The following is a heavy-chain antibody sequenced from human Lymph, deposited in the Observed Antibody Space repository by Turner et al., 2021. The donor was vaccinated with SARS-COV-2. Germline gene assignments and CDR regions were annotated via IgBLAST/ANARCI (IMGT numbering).Heavy chain of an antibody. D-gene: IGHD3-10*01. V-gene: IGHV1-69*09. Sequence: QAQLVQSGAEVKKPRSSVNVSCTASGSTCSSYAISWVRQAPGQGREWIGRIIPILDKANYGQKFKGRVTLTADKSTSTANMELSSLRSEDTAVYYCARAMVRGGNAYAEYFQYWGQGTLVTVSS. CDR2: IIPILDKA. CDR3: ARAMVRGGNAYAEYFQY. J-gene: IGHJ1*01. CDR1: GSTCSSYA.